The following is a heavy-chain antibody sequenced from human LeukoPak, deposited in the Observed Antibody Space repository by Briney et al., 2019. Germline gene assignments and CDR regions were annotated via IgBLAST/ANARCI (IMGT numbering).Heavy chain of an antibody. D-gene: IGHD3-9*01. CDR1: GGTFSKFD. V-gene: IGHV1-69*13. CDR2: TIPMIGTT. CDR3: ARGRSGILTGYYSYYDDMDV. J-gene: IGHJ6*02. Sequence: GASVKVSCKASGGTFSKFDIGWVRQAPGKGLEWLGGTIPMIGTTEYAKNFQGRVTITADASANTVYMELSSLRSEDTAVYYCARGRSGILTGYYSYYDDMDVWGQGTTVTVSS.